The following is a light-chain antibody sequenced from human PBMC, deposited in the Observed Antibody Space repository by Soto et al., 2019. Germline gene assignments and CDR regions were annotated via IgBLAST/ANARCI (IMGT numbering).Light chain of an antibody. J-gene: IGLJ1*01. V-gene: IGLV4-69*01. Sequence: QSVLTQSPSASASLGASVKLTCTLSSGHSSYAIAWHQQQPEKGPRYLMKLNSDGSHSKGDGIPDRFSGSSSGAERYLTISSLQSEDEADYYCQPGGTGIRGFGTGTKLTVL. CDR1: SGHSSYA. CDR2: LNSDGSH. CDR3: QPGGTGIRG.